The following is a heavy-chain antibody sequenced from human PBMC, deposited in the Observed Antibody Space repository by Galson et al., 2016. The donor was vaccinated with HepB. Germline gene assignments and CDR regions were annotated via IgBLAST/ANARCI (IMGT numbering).Heavy chain of an antibody. CDR2: IFYSGST. CDR1: GGSISSHH. Sequence: SETLSLTCTVSGGSISSHHWSWIRQTPGKGLEWIGYIFYSGSTNYNPSLKRRVTISVDTSKNQFSLKLSSVTSADTAVYYCARDLIPTHDVLTVDGDHYALDVWGQGTTVTVSS. D-gene: IGHD3-9*01. J-gene: IGHJ6*02. CDR3: ARDLIPTHDVLTVDGDHYALDV. V-gene: IGHV4-59*11.